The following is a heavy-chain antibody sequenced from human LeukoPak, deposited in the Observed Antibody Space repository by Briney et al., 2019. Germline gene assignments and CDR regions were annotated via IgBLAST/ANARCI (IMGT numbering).Heavy chain of an antibody. V-gene: IGHV3-23*01. D-gene: IGHD1-26*01. Sequence: PGESLRLSCAASGFTFNSYAMSWVRQAPEKGLEWVATINGSGGATYYADSVKGRFTISRDDSKNTLYLQMNSLRAEDTAVYYCAKDLGRYRNNYFDYWGQGTLVTVSS. J-gene: IGHJ4*02. CDR1: GFTFNSYA. CDR2: INGSGGAT. CDR3: AKDLGRYRNNYFDY.